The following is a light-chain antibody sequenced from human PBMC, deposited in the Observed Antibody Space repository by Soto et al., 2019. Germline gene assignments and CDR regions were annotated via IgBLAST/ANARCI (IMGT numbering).Light chain of an antibody. Sequence: PGDRVTLSCRASQCVSSTYLTWYQQKPGQAPRLLIYGASTRATSIPARFSGSGSGTDFTLTISSLQPEDFAVYYCQQDYNLPRTFGQGTKVEIK. CDR3: QQDYNLPRT. CDR1: QCVSSTY. V-gene: IGKV3D-7*01. J-gene: IGKJ1*01. CDR2: GAS.